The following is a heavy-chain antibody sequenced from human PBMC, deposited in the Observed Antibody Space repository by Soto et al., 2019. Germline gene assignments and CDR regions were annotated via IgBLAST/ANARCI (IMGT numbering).Heavy chain of an antibody. CDR3: ARHETWGYVWVNT. V-gene: IGHV4-31*03. J-gene: IGHJ5*02. D-gene: IGHD7-27*01. CDR1: GGSISSGDYY. CDR2: IYHSGSA. Sequence: QVQLQESGPRLVKPSQTLSLTCTVSGGSISSGDYYWTRIRQQPGKGLEWIGYIYHSGSAYYHPSLKSRLTMSVDTSQTQFSLKLTSVTAADTAVYFCARHETWGYVWVNTWSSGTVVSASS.